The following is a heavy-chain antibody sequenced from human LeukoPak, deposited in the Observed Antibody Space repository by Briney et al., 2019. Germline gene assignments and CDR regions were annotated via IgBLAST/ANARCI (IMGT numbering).Heavy chain of an antibody. CDR3: AKDCRRIAAAGTRYFDL. CDR1: GFTFSSYA. CDR2: ISGSGGST. V-gene: IGHV3-23*01. D-gene: IGHD6-13*01. Sequence: GGSLRLSCAASGFTFSSYAMSWVRQAPGEGLEWVSAISGSGGSTYYADSVKGRFTISRDNSKNTLYLQMNSLRAEDTAVYYCAKDCRRIAAAGTRYFDLWGRGTLVTVSS. J-gene: IGHJ2*01.